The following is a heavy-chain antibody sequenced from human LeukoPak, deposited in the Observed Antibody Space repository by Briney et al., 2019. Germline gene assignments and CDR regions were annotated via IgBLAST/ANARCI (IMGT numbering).Heavy chain of an antibody. V-gene: IGHV4-39*01. D-gene: IGHD3-22*01. J-gene: IGHJ3*02. CDR2: IYYSGST. CDR1: GGSISSSSYY. CDR3: ARHVAEHYYDSSGYNDDAFDI. Sequence: SETLSLTCTVSGGSISSSSYYWGWIRQPPGKGLEWIGSIYYSGSTYYNPSLKSRVTISVDTSKNQFSLKLSSVTAADTAVYYCARHVAEHYYDSSGYNDDAFDIWGQGTMVTVSS.